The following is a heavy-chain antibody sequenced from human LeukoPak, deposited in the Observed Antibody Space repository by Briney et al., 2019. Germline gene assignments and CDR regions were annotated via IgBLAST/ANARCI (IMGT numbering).Heavy chain of an antibody. J-gene: IGHJ3*02. D-gene: IGHD2-2*01. Sequence: SETLSLTCTVSGGSISGYYWSWIRQPPGKGLEFIGYIYTSGSTNYNPSLKSRVAVSVDTSENQFSLNLSSVTAADTAVYYCARRFNCDSTSCRGSRAFDIRGQGTMVTVSS. CDR1: GGSISGYY. CDR3: ARRFNCDSTSCRGSRAFDI. V-gene: IGHV4-4*09. CDR2: IYTSGST.